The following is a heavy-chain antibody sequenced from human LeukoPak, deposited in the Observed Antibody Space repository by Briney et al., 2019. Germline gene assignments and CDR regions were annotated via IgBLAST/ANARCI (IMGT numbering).Heavy chain of an antibody. V-gene: IGHV3-30*02. D-gene: IGHD5-18*01. CDR1: GFTFSSYG. CDR2: IRYDGSNK. CDR3: AKSGYSYGYLTYYFDY. J-gene: IGHJ4*02. Sequence: GGSLRLSCAASGFTFSSYGMHWVRQAPGKGLEWVAFIRYDGSNKYYADSVKGRFTISRDNSKNTLYLQMNSLRAEDTAVYYCAKSGYSYGYLTYYFDYWGQGTVVTVSS.